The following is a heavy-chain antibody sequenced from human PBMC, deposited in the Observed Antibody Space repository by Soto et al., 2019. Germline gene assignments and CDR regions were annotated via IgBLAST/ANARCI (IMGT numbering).Heavy chain of an antibody. D-gene: IGHD1-1*01. CDR2: IWLDGSKK. J-gene: IGHJ4*02. Sequence: GGSLRLSCAASGFTFSSYGMHWVRQAPGKGLEWVAVIWLDGSKKYYADSVKGRLTISRDNSKNTLYLQMNRLRAEDTAVYYCARETWNTDPNWYFDYWGQGALVTVSS. V-gene: IGHV3-33*01. CDR1: GFTFSSYG. CDR3: ARETWNTDPNWYFDY.